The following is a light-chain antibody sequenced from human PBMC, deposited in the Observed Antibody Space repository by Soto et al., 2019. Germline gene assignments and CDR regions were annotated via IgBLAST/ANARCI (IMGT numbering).Light chain of an antibody. V-gene: IGLV1-40*01. Sequence: QSVLTQPPSVSGAPGHRVTISCTGSSSNIGAGYDVHWYQQLPGTAPKLLIHDYTNRPSGVPDRFSGSKSGTSASLAITGLQAEDEADYYCQSYDRSLSGVVFGGGTKLTVL. CDR1: SSNIGAGYD. CDR2: DYT. CDR3: QSYDRSLSGVV. J-gene: IGLJ2*01.